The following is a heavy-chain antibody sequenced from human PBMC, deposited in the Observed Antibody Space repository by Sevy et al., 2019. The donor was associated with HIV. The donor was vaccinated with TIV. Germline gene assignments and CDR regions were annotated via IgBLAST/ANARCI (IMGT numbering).Heavy chain of an antibody. V-gene: IGHV3-30-3*01. CDR1: GFTFSSYA. CDR2: ISYDGSNK. Sequence: GGSLRLSCAASGFTFSSYAMHWVRQAPGKGLEWVAVISYDGSNKYYADSVKGRFNISRDNSKNTLYLQMNSLRAEDTAVYYCARDKPTHPTQRVAAPDYWGQGTLVTVSS. CDR3: ARDKPTHPTQRVAAPDY. D-gene: IGHD6-13*01. J-gene: IGHJ4*02.